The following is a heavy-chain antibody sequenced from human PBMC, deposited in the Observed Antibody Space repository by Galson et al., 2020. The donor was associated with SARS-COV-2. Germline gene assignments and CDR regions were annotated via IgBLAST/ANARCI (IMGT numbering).Heavy chain of an antibody. Sequence: GESLKIPCKPSGYTFTSYTITWVRQAPGQGLEWMGMVNTYNCNTNYAQKLQGRVTMTTDTSTTTSYMELRSLKSDDTAVYYCARAFAIVPTAPKYYFDYWGQGTLVTVSS. CDR1: GYTFTSYT. CDR2: VNTYNCNT. D-gene: IGHD2-2*01. CDR3: ARAFAIVPTAPKYYFDY. V-gene: IGHV1-18*04. J-gene: IGHJ4*02.